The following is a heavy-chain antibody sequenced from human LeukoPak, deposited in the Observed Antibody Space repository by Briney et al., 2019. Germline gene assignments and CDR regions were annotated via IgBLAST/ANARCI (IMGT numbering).Heavy chain of an antibody. J-gene: IGHJ4*02. Sequence: SETLSLTCTVSNGSVSPYYWSWIRQPAGQGLEWIGRIYITGSTTYSPSLKSRVTMSIDTSKNQFSLKLTSVTAADTAVYYCTRGDFGRAAYWGQGTLVTVSS. CDR3: TRGDFGRAAY. V-gene: IGHV4-4*07. D-gene: IGHD3-10*01. CDR1: NGSVSPYY. CDR2: IYITGST.